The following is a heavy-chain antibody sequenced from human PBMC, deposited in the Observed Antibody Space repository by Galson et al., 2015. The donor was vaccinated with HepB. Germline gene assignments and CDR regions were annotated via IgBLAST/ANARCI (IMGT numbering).Heavy chain of an antibody. CDR3: VKAFTSGSFLYDALDV. V-gene: IGHV3-64D*06. D-gene: IGHD3-10*01. Sequence: SLRLSCAASGFTFSDYAMHWVRQAPGKGLEYVSTINTNADTTKYADSVKGRFTISRDNSKNTLYLQMSSLRAEDTALYYCVKAFTSGSFLYDALDVWGQGTMVTVSS. J-gene: IGHJ3*01. CDR2: INTNADTT. CDR1: GFTFSDYA.